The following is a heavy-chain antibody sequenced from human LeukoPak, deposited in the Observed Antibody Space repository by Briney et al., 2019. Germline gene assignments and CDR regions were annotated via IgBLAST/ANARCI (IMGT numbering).Heavy chain of an antibody. CDR1: GGSFSGYY. D-gene: IGHD6-6*01. Sequence: SETLSLTCAVYGGSFSGYYWSWIRQPPGKGLEWIGEINHSGSTNYNPSLKSRVTISVDTSKNQFSLKLSSVTAADTAVYYCARGLPLTRTSIAARLYYGMDVWGQGTTVTVSS. J-gene: IGHJ6*02. CDR3: ARGLPLTRTSIAARLYYGMDV. V-gene: IGHV4-34*01. CDR2: INHSGST.